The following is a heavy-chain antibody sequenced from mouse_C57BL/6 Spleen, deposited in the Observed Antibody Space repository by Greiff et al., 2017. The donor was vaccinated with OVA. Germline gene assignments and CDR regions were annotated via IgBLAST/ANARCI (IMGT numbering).Heavy chain of an antibody. CDR2: IDPSDSYT. Sequence: QVQLQQSGAELVKPGASVKLSCKASGYTFTSYWMQWVKQRPGQGLEWIGEIDPSDSYTNYNQKFKGKATLTVDTSSSTAYMQLSSLTSEDSAVYYGARKSYWYFDVWGTGTTVTVSS. V-gene: IGHV1-50*01. CDR3: ARKSYWYFDV. J-gene: IGHJ1*03. CDR1: GYTFTSYW.